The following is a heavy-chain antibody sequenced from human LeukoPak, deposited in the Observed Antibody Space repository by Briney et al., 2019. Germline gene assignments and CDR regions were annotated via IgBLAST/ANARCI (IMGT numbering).Heavy chain of an antibody. J-gene: IGHJ6*02. Sequence: SETLSLTCTVSGGSISTSYLSWIRQPPGKGLEWIGYMYYTGSTNYNPSLKSRATISVDTSKNQFSLKLSSVTAADTAVYYCARDAEMATPYYYVMGVWGQGTTVTVSS. D-gene: IGHD5-24*01. CDR2: MYYTGST. V-gene: IGHV4-59*01. CDR1: GGSISTSY. CDR3: ARDAEMATPYYYVMGV.